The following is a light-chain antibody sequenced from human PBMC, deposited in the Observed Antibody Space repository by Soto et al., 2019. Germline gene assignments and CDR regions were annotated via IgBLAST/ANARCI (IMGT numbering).Light chain of an antibody. Sequence: EIVLTQSPGTLSLSPGERATLFCRASQSVRSSYLVWYQQKPGQAPRLLLYGASSRATGIPDRFSGSGSGTDFSLTISRLEPEDFAVYYCQEYGTSRTFGQGTKVEIK. CDR1: QSVRSSY. CDR3: QEYGTSRT. CDR2: GAS. J-gene: IGKJ1*01. V-gene: IGKV3-20*01.